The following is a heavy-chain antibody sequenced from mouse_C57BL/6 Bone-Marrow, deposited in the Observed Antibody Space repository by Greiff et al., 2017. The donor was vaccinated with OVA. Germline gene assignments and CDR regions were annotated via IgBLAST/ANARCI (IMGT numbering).Heavy chain of an antibody. Sequence: VMLVESGPELVKPGASVKLSCKASGYTFTSYDINWVKQRPGQGLEWIGWIYPRDGSTKYNEKFKGKATLTVDTSSSTAYMELHSLTSEDSAVYFCAREDYYGSSNYAMDYWGQGTSVTVSS. D-gene: IGHD1-1*01. CDR3: AREDYYGSSNYAMDY. V-gene: IGHV1-85*01. CDR2: IYPRDGST. J-gene: IGHJ4*01. CDR1: GYTFTSYD.